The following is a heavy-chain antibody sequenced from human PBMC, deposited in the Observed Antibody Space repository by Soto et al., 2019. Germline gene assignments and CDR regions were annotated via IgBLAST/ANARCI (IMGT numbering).Heavy chain of an antibody. V-gene: IGHV1-69*08. Sequence: QVQLVQSGAEVKKPGSSVKVSCKASGGTFSSYTISWVRQAPGQGLEWMGRIIPILGIANYAQKFQGRVTITADKSTSTDYMELSSLRSEDTAVYYCARDLAVQLELSGFDPWGQGTLVTVSS. J-gene: IGHJ5*02. D-gene: IGHD1-1*01. CDR3: ARDLAVQLELSGFDP. CDR2: IIPILGIA. CDR1: GGTFSSYT.